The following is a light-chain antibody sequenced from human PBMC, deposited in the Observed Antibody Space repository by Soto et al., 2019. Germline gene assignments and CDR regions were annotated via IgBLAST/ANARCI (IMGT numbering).Light chain of an antibody. J-gene: IGKJ1*01. V-gene: IGKV1-5*03. CDR3: QQYNSYWT. CDR2: KAS. Sequence: DIQMTQSPSTLSASVGDRVTITCRASQSISSWLAWYQQKPGKAPKLLIYKASSLESGVPSRFSGSGSGTEFHLTISSLQPDYFATYYCQQYNSYWTFGQGNKVEIK. CDR1: QSISSW.